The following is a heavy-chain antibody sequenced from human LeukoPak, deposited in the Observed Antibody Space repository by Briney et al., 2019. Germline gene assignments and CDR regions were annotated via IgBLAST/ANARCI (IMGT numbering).Heavy chain of an antibody. CDR1: GYTFTSYA. CDR3: ARSFTMVRGEGLVEDPGGYYGMDV. V-gene: IGHV7-4-1*02. D-gene: IGHD3-10*01. J-gene: IGHJ6*02. Sequence: ASVKVSCKASGYTFTSYAMNWVRQAPGQGLEWMGWINTNTGNPTYAQGFTGRFVFSLDTSVSTAYLQISSLKAEDTAVYYCARSFTMVRGEGLVEDPGGYYGMDVWGQGTTVTVSS. CDR2: INTNTGNP.